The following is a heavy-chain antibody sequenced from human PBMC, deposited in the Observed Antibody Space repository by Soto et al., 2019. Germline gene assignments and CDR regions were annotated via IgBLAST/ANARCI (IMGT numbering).Heavy chain of an antibody. CDR1: GYTFTSYY. D-gene: IGHD3-16*02. CDR3: ARAGLRLGELSPIDY. CDR2: INPSGGST. V-gene: IGHV1-46*01. Sequence: ASVKVSCKASGYTFTSYYMHWVRQAPGQGLEWMGIINPSGGSTSYAQKFQGRVTMTRDTSTSTVYMELSSLRSEDTAVYYCARAGLRLGELSPIDYWGQGTLVTVSS. J-gene: IGHJ4*02.